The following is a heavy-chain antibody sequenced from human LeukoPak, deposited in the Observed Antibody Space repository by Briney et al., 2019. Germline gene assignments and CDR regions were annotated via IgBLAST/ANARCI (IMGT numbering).Heavy chain of an antibody. Sequence: PGGSLRLSCAASGFTFSDYYMNWIRQAPGKGLECVSYISSRGTTIYYADSVKGRFTISRDNAKNSLYLQVNSLRAEATAVYYCARGWLDSWGQGTLVTVSS. CDR1: GFTFSDYY. CDR2: ISSRGTTI. CDR3: ARGWLDS. J-gene: IGHJ5*01. V-gene: IGHV3-11*01.